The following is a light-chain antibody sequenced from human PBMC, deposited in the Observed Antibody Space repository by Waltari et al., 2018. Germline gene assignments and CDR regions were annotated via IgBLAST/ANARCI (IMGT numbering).Light chain of an antibody. CDR1: SSDVGGSEC. Sequence: QSALTQPASVSGSPGQSITISCTGTSSDVGGSECVSWYQHHRDKVPKLLIFDVSHRPSGASDRFSGSKSGNTASLTIAGLQAGDEADYYCSSKTSSSTVLFGGGTKLTVL. CDR2: DVS. CDR3: SSKTSSSTVL. J-gene: IGLJ2*01. V-gene: IGLV2-14*03.